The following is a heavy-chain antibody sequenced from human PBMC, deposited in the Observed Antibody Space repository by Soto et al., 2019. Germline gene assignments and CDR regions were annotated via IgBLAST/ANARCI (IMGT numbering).Heavy chain of an antibody. V-gene: IGHV1-18*01. D-gene: IGHD2-2*01. CDR3: ARDGKYDIVLVPAAIDY. J-gene: IGHJ4*02. CDR2: ISAYNGNT. CDR1: GYTFTSYG. Sequence: ASVKVSCKASGYTFTSYGISWVRQAPGQGLEWMGWISAYNGNTNYAQKLQGRVTMTTDTSTSTAYMELRSLRSDDTAVYYCARDGKYDIVLVPAAIDYWGQGTLVTVSS.